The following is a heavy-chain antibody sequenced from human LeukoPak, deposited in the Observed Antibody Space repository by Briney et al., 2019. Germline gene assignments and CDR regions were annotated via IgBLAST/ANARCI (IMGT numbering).Heavy chain of an antibody. V-gene: IGHV4-39*01. Sequence: SETLSLTCTVSGGSISSSSYYWGWIRQPPGKGLEWIGSIYYSGSTYYNPSLKSRVTISVDTSKNQFSLKLSSVTAADTAVYYCARLTIFGERDAFDIWGQGTMVTVSS. J-gene: IGHJ3*02. D-gene: IGHD3-3*01. CDR1: GGSISSSSYY. CDR3: ARLTIFGERDAFDI. CDR2: IYYSGST.